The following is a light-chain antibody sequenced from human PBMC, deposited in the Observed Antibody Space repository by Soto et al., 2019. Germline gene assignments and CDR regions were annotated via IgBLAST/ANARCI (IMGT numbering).Light chain of an antibody. J-gene: IGLJ1*01. CDR2: DVS. V-gene: IGLV2-11*01. CDR1: SSDVGGYNY. Sequence: QSALTQPRSVSGSPGQSVTISCTGTSSDVGGYNYVSWYQQHPGKAPKLMIYDVSKRPSGVPDRFSGSKSGNTASLTISGHQAEDEADYYCCSYAGSPYVFGTGTKLTVL. CDR3: CSYAGSPYV.